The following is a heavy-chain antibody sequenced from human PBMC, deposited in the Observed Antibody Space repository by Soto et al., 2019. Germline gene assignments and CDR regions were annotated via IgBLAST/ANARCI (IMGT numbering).Heavy chain of an antibody. CDR1: GGFVSSGSYY. D-gene: IGHD1-1*01. CDR3: ARVERGTATTVVDAFDI. J-gene: IGHJ3*02. Sequence: QVQLQQWGAGLLKPSETLSLTCAVYGGFVSSGSYYWSWIRQPPGKGLEWIGEMSHSGGTHFNPSLNRLVTISVDTSKNQFSLQMSSVTAADTALYYCARVERGTATTVVDAFDIWGPGTMVTVSS. CDR2: MSHSGGT. V-gene: IGHV4-34*01.